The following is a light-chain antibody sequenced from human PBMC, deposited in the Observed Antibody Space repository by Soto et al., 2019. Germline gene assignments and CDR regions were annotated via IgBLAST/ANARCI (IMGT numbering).Light chain of an antibody. CDR3: QQYNNWPRT. Sequence: EIVLTQSPATLSLSPGERATLSCRASQSVSTYLAWYQQRPGQAPRLLIYDASYRATDIPPRFSGSGSGTEFTLTINSLQSEDFAVYYCQQYNNWPRTFGQGTKVDIK. J-gene: IGKJ1*01. CDR1: QSVSTY. V-gene: IGKV3-11*01. CDR2: DAS.